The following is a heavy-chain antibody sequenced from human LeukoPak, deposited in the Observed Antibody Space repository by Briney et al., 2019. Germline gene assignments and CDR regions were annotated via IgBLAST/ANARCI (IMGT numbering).Heavy chain of an antibody. CDR1: GGSISSSNW. CDR3: ARDTTNVYYYDTSGYDH. V-gene: IGHV4-4*02. D-gene: IGHD3-22*01. Sequence: SETLSLTCAVSGGSISSSNWWSWVRQPPGKGLEWIGEIYHSGSTNYNPSLKSRVTISVDKSKNQFSLKLSSVTAADTAVYYCARDTTNVYYYDTSGYDHWGQGTLVTVSS. J-gene: IGHJ4*02. CDR2: IYHSGST.